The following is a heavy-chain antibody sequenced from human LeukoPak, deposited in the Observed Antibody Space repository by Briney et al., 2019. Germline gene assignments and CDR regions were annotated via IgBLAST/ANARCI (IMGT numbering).Heavy chain of an antibody. Sequence: GGSLRLSCAASGFIFTSYAMGWVRQAPGKGLEWVSAISGSGGSTYYADSVKGRFTISRDNSKNTLYLQMNSLRAEDTAVYYCAKDLFFGATAYFDYWGQGTLVTVSS. CDR3: AKDLFFGATAYFDY. CDR1: GFIFTSYA. CDR2: ISGSGGST. D-gene: IGHD1-26*01. J-gene: IGHJ4*02. V-gene: IGHV3-23*01.